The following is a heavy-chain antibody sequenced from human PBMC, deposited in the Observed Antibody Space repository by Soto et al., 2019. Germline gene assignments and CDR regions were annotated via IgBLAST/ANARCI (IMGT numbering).Heavy chain of an antibody. D-gene: IGHD3-10*01. Sequence: SETLSLTCTVSGGSISSSSYYWGWIRQPPGKGLEWIGSIYYSGSTYYNPSLKSRATISVDTSKNQFSLKLSSVTAADTAVYYCASPTVRGVIGMDVWGQGTTVTVSS. V-gene: IGHV4-39*01. CDR3: ASPTVRGVIGMDV. J-gene: IGHJ6*02. CDR2: IYYSGST. CDR1: GGSISSSSYY.